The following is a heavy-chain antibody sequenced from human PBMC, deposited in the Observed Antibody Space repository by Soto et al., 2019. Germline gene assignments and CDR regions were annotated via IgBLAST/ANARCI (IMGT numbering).Heavy chain of an antibody. V-gene: IGHV1-2*02. Sequence: ASVKVSCKASGYTFTGYYMHWVRQAPGQGLEWMGWINPNSGGTNYAQKFQGRVTMTRDTSISTAYMELSRLRSDDTAVYYCARTPTYSSSWYNWFDPWGQGTLVTVSS. CDR3: ARTPTYSSSWYNWFDP. CDR2: INPNSGGT. CDR1: GYTFTGYY. D-gene: IGHD6-13*01. J-gene: IGHJ5*02.